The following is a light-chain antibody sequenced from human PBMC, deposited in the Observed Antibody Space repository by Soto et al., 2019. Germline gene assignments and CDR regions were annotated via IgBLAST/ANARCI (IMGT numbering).Light chain of an antibody. J-gene: IGKJ1*01. CDR2: DAS. Sequence: DIQMTQSPSSLFASVGDRVTITCQASQDISEFLNWYTKKPGTAPKVLIYDASNLQTGVPSRFSGSVSGTEFTLTISSLQPDEGATYYCQHSNSYSEAFGQGTKVDIK. CDR3: QHSNSYSEA. CDR1: QDISEF. V-gene: IGKV1-33*01.